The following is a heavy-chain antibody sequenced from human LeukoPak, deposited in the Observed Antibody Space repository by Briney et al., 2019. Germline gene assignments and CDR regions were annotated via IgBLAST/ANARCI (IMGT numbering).Heavy chain of an antibody. Sequence: SETLSLTCAVYGGSFSGYYWSWIRQPPGKGLEWIGEINHSGSTNYNPSLKSRVTISVDTSKNQLSLKLSSVTAADTAVYYCARMRMATIPIRFRLAFDIWGQGTMVTVSS. CDR2: INHSGST. D-gene: IGHD5-24*01. V-gene: IGHV4-34*01. CDR3: ARMRMATIPIRFRLAFDI. J-gene: IGHJ3*02. CDR1: GGSFSGYY.